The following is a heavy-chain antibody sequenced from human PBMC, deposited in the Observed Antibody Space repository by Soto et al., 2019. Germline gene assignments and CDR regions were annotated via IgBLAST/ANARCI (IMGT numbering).Heavy chain of an antibody. CDR2: IYYSGST. V-gene: IGHV4-39*01. J-gene: IGHJ5*02. CDR1: GGSISSSSYY. CDR3: ARLGYSIAEWGFDP. Sequence: SETLSLTCTVSGGSISSSSYYWGWIRQPPGKGLEWIGSIYYSGSTYYNPSLKSRVTISVDTSKNQFSLKLSSVTAADTAVYYCARLGYSIAEWGFDPWGQGTLVTVSS. D-gene: IGHD5-18*01.